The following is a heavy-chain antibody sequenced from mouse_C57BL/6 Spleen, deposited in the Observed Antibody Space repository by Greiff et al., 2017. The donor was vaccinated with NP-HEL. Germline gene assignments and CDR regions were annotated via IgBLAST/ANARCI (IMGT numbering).Heavy chain of an antibody. CDR2: INPNNGGT. CDR3: ASPYGNYFLDY. Sequence: EVKLMESGPELVKPGASVKMSCKASGYTFTDYNMHWVKQSHGKSLEWIGYINPNNGGTSYNQKFKGKATLTVNKSSSTAYMELRSLTSEDSAVYYCASPYGNYFLDYWGQGTTLTVSS. J-gene: IGHJ2*01. CDR1: GYTFTDYN. V-gene: IGHV1-22*01. D-gene: IGHD2-1*01.